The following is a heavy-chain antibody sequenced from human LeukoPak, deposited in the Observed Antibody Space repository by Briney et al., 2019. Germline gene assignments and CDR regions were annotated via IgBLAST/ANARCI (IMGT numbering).Heavy chain of an antibody. Sequence: ASVKVSCKASGYTFTSYDINWVRQATGQGLEWMGWMNPNSGNTGYAQKFQGRVTMTRNTSISTAYMELSSLRSEDTAMYYCARVFNNRYNWNYGYWGQGTLVTVSS. CDR1: GYTFTSYD. V-gene: IGHV1-8*01. J-gene: IGHJ4*02. CDR2: MNPNSGNT. CDR3: ARVFNNRYNWNYGY. D-gene: IGHD1-7*01.